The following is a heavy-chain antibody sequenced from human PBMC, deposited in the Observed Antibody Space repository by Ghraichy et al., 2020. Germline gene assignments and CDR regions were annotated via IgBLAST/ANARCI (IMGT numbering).Heavy chain of an antibody. CDR3: ARGRDSSGSNHGYFDY. J-gene: IGHJ4*02. CDR2: IYYSGST. D-gene: IGHD3-22*01. CDR1: GGSISSSSYY. V-gene: IGHV4-39*01. Sequence: SETLSLTCTVSGGSISSSSYYWGWNRQPPGKGLEWIGSIYYSGSTYYNPSLKSRVTISVDTSKNQFSLKLSSVTAADTAVYYCARGRDSSGSNHGYFDYWGQGTLVTVSS.